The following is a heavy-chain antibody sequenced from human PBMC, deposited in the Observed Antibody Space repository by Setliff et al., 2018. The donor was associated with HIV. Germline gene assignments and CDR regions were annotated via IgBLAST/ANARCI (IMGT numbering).Heavy chain of an antibody. CDR2: IYTSGST. J-gene: IGHJ4*02. CDR1: GGSISSGSYY. Sequence: SETLSLTCTASGGSISSGSYYWSWIRQPAGKGLEWIGHIYTSGSTNYNPSLKSRVTISVDTSKNQFSLKLSSVTAADTAVYYCARDYAGYFDYWGQGTLVTVSS. D-gene: IGHD4-17*01. CDR3: ARDYAGYFDY. V-gene: IGHV4-61*09.